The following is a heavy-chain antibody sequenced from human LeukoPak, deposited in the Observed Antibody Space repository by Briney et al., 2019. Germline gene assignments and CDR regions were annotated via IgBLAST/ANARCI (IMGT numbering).Heavy chain of an antibody. V-gene: IGHV3-23*01. CDR3: AKDLTNNIAARPRFDAFDI. CDR2: ISGSGGSA. J-gene: IGHJ3*02. D-gene: IGHD6-6*01. CDR1: GFTFSSYA. Sequence: GGSLRLSCAASGFTFSSYAMSWVRQAPGKGLEWVSAISGSGGSAYYADSVKGRFTISRDNSKNTLYLQMNSLRAEDTAVYYCAKDLTNNIAARPRFDAFDIWGQGTMVTVSS.